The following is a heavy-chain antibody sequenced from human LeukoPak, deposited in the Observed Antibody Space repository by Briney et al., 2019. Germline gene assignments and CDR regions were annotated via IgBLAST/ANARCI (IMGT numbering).Heavy chain of an antibody. D-gene: IGHD5-18*01. J-gene: IGHJ4*02. Sequence: ASVKVSCKASGGTFSSYAISWVRQAPGQGLEWMGGIIPIFGTANYAQKFQGRVTITADESTSTAYMELSSLRSEDTAVYYCARVKGERKYSYGNHVFDYWGQGTLVTVSS. V-gene: IGHV1-69*13. CDR1: GGTFSSYA. CDR2: IIPIFGTA. CDR3: ARVKGERKYSYGNHVFDY.